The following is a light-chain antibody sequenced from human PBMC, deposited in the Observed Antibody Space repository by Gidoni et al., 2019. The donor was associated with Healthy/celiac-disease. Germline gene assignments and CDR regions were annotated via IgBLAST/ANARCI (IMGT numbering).Light chain of an antibody. CDR2: AAS. J-gene: IGKJ4*01. V-gene: IGKV1-8*01. CDR3: QQYYSYPLT. Sequence: AIRITQSPSSFSASTGDRVTITCRASQGISSYLAWYQQKPGKAPKLLIYAASILQSGVPSRFSGSGSGTDFTLTISCLQSEDFATYYCQQYYSYPLTFGGGTKVEIK. CDR1: QGISSY.